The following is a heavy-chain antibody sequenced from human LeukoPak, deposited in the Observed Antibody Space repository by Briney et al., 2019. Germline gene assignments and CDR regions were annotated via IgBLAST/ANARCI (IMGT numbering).Heavy chain of an antibody. CDR1: GFTFSSFT. Sequence: GASLRLSCAASGFTFSSFTMNWVRQAPGKGLEWVSVVHGSGSSTYYADSVKGRFTISRDNSKNMLYLQMNSLRAEDTAVYYCAKGGDSSGSHFDCWGQGTLATVSS. J-gene: IGHJ4*02. D-gene: IGHD3-22*01. CDR2: VHGSGSST. V-gene: IGHV3-23*05. CDR3: AKGGDSSGSHFDC.